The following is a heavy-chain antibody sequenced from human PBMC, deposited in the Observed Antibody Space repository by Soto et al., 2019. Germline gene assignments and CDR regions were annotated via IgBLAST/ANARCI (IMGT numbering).Heavy chain of an antibody. V-gene: IGHV5-51*01. J-gene: IGHJ4*02. CDR3: ARPANTVADHFDL. CDR1: GYTSTIYW. Sequence: GESLKISCQVSGYTSTIYWIGWVRQMPGKGLEWMGIIYPSDSDTGYSPSFQGQVTISADQSINTAYLQWDSLKASDTAIYYCARPANTVADHFDLWGQGTPVTSPQ. D-gene: IGHD4-17*01. CDR2: IYPSDSDT.